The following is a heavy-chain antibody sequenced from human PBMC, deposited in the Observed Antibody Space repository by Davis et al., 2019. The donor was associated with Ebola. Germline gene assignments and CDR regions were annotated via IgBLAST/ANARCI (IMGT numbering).Heavy chain of an antibody. D-gene: IGHD1-14*01. J-gene: IGHJ5*02. CDR3: ARALNLNWFDP. Sequence: AASVKVSCKASGYSFTDDGISWVRQAPGQGLEWMGWINPNSGGTNYAQKFQGWVTMTRDTSISTAYMELSRLRSDDTAVYYCARALNLNWFDPWGQGTLVTVSS. CDR1: GYSFTDDG. V-gene: IGHV1-2*04. CDR2: INPNSGGT.